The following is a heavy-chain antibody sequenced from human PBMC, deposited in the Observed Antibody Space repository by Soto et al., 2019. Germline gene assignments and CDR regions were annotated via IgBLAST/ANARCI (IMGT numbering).Heavy chain of an antibody. J-gene: IGHJ4*02. V-gene: IGHV3-23*01. CDR2: ISGSGGST. Sequence: EVQLLESGGGLVQPGGSLRLSCAASGFTFSSYAMSWVRQAPGKGLEWVSAISGSGGSTYYADSVKGRFTISRDNSKNTLYLQMNSLRAEDTAVYYCAKALRYFDPAGGGQRTPYWGQGTLVTVSS. D-gene: IGHD3-9*01. CDR1: GFTFSSYA. CDR3: AKALRYFDPAGGGQRTPY.